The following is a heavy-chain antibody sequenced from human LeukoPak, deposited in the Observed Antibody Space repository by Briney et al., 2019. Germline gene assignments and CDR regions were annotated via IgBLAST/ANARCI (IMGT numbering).Heavy chain of an antibody. D-gene: IGHD3-9*01. Sequence: GGSLRLSCALSGFIFNTHNIKWVRQAPGKGLEWVSYINSRGDSTYYAVSVRGRFTISRDNAKNSLFLQMKRLRAEDTAVYYCLRDSSDWYLSRNWFDAWGQGTLVTVSS. V-gene: IGHV3-48*01. J-gene: IGHJ5*02. CDR2: INSRGDST. CDR1: GFIFNTHN. CDR3: LRDSSDWYLSRNWFDA.